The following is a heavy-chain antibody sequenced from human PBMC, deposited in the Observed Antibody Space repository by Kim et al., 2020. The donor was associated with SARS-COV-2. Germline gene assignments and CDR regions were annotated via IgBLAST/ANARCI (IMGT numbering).Heavy chain of an antibody. D-gene: IGHD3-3*01. V-gene: IGHV4-38-2*02. CDR2: IYHSGST. Sequence: SETLSLTCTVSGYSISSGYYWGWIRQPPGKGLEWIGSIYHSGSTYYNPSLKSRVTISVDTSKNQFSLKLSSVTAADTAVYYCARDHSMDLWGGYYEPLHWFDPWGQGTLVTVSS. CDR3: ARDHSMDLWGGYYEPLHWFDP. CDR1: GYSISSGYY. J-gene: IGHJ5*02.